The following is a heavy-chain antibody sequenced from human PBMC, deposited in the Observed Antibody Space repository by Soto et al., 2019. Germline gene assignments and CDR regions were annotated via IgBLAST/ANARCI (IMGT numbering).Heavy chain of an antibody. CDR2: ISAYNGNT. V-gene: IGHV1-18*01. CDR1: GYTFTSYG. J-gene: IGHJ6*02. CDR3: AKDLAAAAGIPSLFPNEYGMDV. Sequence: GASVKVSCKASGYTFTSYGISWVRQAPGQGLEWMGWISAYNGNTNYAQKLQGRVTMTTDTSTSTAYMELRSLRAEDTAVYYCAKDLAAAAGIPSLFPNEYGMDVWGQGTTVTVSS. D-gene: IGHD6-13*01.